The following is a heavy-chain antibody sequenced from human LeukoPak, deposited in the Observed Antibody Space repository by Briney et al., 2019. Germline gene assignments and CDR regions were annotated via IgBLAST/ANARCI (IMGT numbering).Heavy chain of an antibody. CDR2: MSPNNGHT. J-gene: IGHJ5*02. D-gene: IGHD1-1*01. Sequence: ASVKVSFKASGYTFTTYDINWVRQATGRGREWLGWMSPNNGHTGYAQKFHGRVTLTRDTSINTDYMELSSLTSEDTAVYYCARNPSGTGHFDPWGQGSLVTVSS. CDR3: ARNPSGTGHFDP. CDR1: GYTFTTYD. V-gene: IGHV1-8*01.